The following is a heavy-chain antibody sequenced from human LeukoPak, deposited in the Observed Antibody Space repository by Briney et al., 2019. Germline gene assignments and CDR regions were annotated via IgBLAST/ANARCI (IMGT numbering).Heavy chain of an antibody. J-gene: IGHJ6*02. CDR2: ISYSGST. CDR1: GASITSDY. Sequence: PSETLSLTCTVSGASITSDYWTWIRQPPGKGLEWVGHISYSGSTNFNPSLKSRVTMSVDTSKTQFSLKLSSVTAADTAVYYCARATAVTGKDYYYAMDVWGQGTTVTVSS. D-gene: IGHD6-19*01. CDR3: ARATAVTGKDYYYAMDV. V-gene: IGHV4-59*08.